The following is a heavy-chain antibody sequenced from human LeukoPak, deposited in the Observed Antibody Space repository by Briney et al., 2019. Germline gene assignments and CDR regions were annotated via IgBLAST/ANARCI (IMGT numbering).Heavy chain of an antibody. CDR3: AREDSSGYLRATLWDY. CDR1: GYTFTGYY. D-gene: IGHD3-22*01. V-gene: IGHV1-2*02. J-gene: IGHJ4*02. CDR2: INPNSGGT. Sequence: ASVKASCKASGYTFTGYYMHWVRQAPGQGLEWMGWINPNSGGTNYAQKFQGRVTMTRDTSISTAYMELSRLRSDDTAVYYCAREDSSGYLRATLWDYWGQGTLTTVSS.